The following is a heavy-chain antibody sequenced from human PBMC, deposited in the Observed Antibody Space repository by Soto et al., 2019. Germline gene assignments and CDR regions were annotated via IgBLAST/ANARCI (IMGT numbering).Heavy chain of an antibody. CDR2: IIPIFGTA. Sequence: QVQLVQSGAEVKKPGSSVKVSCKASGGTFSSYAISWVRQAPGQGLEWMGGIIPIFGTANYAQKFQGRVTITADESTSTAYMELSSLRSEDTAVYYCARGVVVPAAIYYYYGMDVWGQGTTVTVSS. J-gene: IGHJ6*02. V-gene: IGHV1-69*01. CDR3: ARGVVVPAAIYYYYGMDV. D-gene: IGHD2-2*01. CDR1: GGTFSSYA.